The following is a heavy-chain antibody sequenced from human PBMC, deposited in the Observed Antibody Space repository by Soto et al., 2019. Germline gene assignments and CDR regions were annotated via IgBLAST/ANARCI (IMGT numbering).Heavy chain of an antibody. J-gene: IGHJ5*01. V-gene: IGHV4-34*01. CDR3: ARGYPRSILSTWMTTSYWVDS. D-gene: IGHD2-21*01. CDR1: GESLRGYY. CDR2: INHRGTT. Sequence: QVQLQQWGTGLLKPSETLSLHCAVYGESLRGYYWSWIRQTTAMGLGWIGEINHRGTTNHDSSLKSQESISIDTYNNQDSLRLNYVTAADTAVYYCARGYPRSILSTWMTTSYWVDSWGQGTLVTVSS.